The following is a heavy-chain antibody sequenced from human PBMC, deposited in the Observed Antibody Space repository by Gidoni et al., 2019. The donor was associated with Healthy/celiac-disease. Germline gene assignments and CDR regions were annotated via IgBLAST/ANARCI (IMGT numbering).Heavy chain of an antibody. Sequence: QVQLVESGGGVVQPGRSLRLSCAASGFPFSSYAMHWVRQAPGKGLEWVAVRSYDGRNKYYADYVKGRLTISRDKSKNTLYLQMNSLRAEDTAVYYCARGAARGEGFDYWGQGTLVTVSS. D-gene: IGHD6-6*01. CDR2: RSYDGRNK. J-gene: IGHJ4*02. V-gene: IGHV3-30*04. CDR1: GFPFSSYA. CDR3: ARGAARGEGFDY.